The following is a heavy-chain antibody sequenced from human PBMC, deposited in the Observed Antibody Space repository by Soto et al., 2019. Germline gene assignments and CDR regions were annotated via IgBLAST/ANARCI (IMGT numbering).Heavy chain of an antibody. V-gene: IGHV1-69*13. CDR3: AAGGKNGYIK. J-gene: IGHJ4*02. D-gene: IGHD5-12*01. CDR2: IIPILGTT. Sequence: SVKVSCKASRDTFNSYAITWVRQAPGQGLEWMGGIIPILGTTKYAQKFQGRVAMTADESTSTAYMELSSLRSEDRAVYYCAAGGKNGYIKWGQGTQVTV. CDR1: RDTFNSYA.